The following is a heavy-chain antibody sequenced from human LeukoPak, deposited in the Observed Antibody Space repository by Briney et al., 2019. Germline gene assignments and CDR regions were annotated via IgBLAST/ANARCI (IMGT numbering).Heavy chain of an antibody. D-gene: IGHD3-22*01. J-gene: IGHJ4*02. Sequence: PGGSLRLSCAASEFTFSSYCMHWVRQAPGKGLVWVSRIHSDGRTTIYADSVKGRFTISRDNAKNTLYLQMNSLRSEDTALYYCARRGYFDRSGYSIRFSYWGQGTLVTVS. CDR3: ARRGYFDRSGYSIRFSY. V-gene: IGHV3-74*01. CDR2: IHSDGRTT. CDR1: EFTFSSYC.